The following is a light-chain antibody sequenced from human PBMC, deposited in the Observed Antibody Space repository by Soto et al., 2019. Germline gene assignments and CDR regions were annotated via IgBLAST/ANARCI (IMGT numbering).Light chain of an antibody. J-gene: IGKJ3*01. Sequence: IQRTQSPSYLSSCVVDRAAIPGTASQSISTYVNGYQQQLGKAPHLLIYAASTLQSGVPSRFSGSRSGTEVTRTISSLQPEDIATYYCQKFNNYPLTVGPGTKVEIK. CDR2: AAS. CDR3: QKFNNYPLT. V-gene: IGKV1-39*01. CDR1: QSISTY.